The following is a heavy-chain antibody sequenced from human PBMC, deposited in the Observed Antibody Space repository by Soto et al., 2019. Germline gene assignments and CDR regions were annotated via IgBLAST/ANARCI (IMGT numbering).Heavy chain of an antibody. Sequence: GESLKISCKGSGYSFTIYCIGWVRRIPGKGLEGMGIIYLGDSDTRYSPSSQGQVTITADKSISTAYLQWSSLKASDTAMYYCAKIGYCSSTSCYRGSFGAPYYYYMDVWGKGTTVTVSS. CDR3: AKIGYCSSTSCYRGSFGAPYYYYMDV. D-gene: IGHD2-2*01. V-gene: IGHV5-51*01. J-gene: IGHJ6*03. CDR2: IYLGDSDT. CDR1: GYSFTIYC.